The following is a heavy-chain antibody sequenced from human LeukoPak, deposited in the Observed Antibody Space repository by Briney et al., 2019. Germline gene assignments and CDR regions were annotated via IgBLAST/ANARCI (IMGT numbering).Heavy chain of an antibody. CDR1: GGSISSSNW. V-gene: IGHV4-4*02. J-gene: IGHJ4*02. CDR2: IYHSGST. D-gene: IGHD3-22*01. CDR3: ARVPYDSSGYYGAFDY. Sequence: PSETLSLTCAVSGGSISSSNWWSWVRQPPGKGLEWIGEIYHSGSTNYNPSLKSRVTISVDKSKNQFSLKLSSVTAADTAVYYCARVPYDSSGYYGAFDYWGQGTLVTVSS.